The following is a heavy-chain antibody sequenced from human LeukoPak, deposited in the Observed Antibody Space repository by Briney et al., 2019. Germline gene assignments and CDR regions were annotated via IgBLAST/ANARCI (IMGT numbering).Heavy chain of an antibody. CDR2: ITDDGSKK. J-gene: IGHJ4*02. CDR3: AKDDGGDYVGLDY. D-gene: IGHD4-17*01. V-gene: IGHV3-30*18. CDR1: GFTFNNAW. Sequence: GGSLRLSCAASGFTFNNAWVSWVRQAPGKGLEWLAVITDDGSKKYYGDSVKGRFTISRDNSKHTLYLQMNSLRGEDTAVYYCAKDDGGDYVGLDYWGQGTLVTVSS.